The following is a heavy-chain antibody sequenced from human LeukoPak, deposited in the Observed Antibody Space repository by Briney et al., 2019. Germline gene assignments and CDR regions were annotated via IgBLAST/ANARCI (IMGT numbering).Heavy chain of an antibody. J-gene: IGHJ4*02. Sequence: PGGSLRLSCAASGFTFSSHGMHWVRQAPGKGLEWVAVISYDGSNKYYADSVEGRFTISRDNSKNTLYLQMNSLRAEDTAVYYCAKDRDYYDSSGYSHWGQGTLVTVSS. CDR1: GFTFSSHG. CDR2: ISYDGSNK. CDR3: AKDRDYYDSSGYSH. V-gene: IGHV3-30*18. D-gene: IGHD3-22*01.